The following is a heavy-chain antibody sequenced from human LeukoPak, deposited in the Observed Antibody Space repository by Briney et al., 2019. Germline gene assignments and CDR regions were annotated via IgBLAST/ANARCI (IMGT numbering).Heavy chain of an antibody. D-gene: IGHD1-26*01. CDR3: ARDLVGAIAHGFDY. Sequence: GGSLRLSCAASGFTFSTYEMNWVRQAPGKGLEWVSYISSSGGSIFYADSVKGRFTISRDISKNTLYLQMNSLRAEDTAVYYCARDLVGAIAHGFDYWGQGTLVTVSS. J-gene: IGHJ4*02. V-gene: IGHV3-48*03. CDR2: ISSSGGSI. CDR1: GFTFSTYE.